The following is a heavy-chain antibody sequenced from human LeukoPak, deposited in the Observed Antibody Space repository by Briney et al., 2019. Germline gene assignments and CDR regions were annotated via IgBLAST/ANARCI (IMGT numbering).Heavy chain of an antibody. V-gene: IGHV3-53*01. CDR2: IQDSGST. J-gene: IGHJ4*02. CDR1: GLTVSSNY. CDR3: ARRSPGSSSWYDY. Sequence: GGSLRLSCAASGLTVSSNYMXXXRQAPGTGXXXVSVIQDSGSTYYTDSVKGRFTISRDNSKNTVYLQMNSLRAEDTAVYYCARRSPGSSSWYDYWGQGTLVTVSS. D-gene: IGHD6-13*01.